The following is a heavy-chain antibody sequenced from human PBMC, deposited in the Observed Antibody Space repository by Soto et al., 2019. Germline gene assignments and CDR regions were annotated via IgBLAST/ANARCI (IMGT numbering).Heavy chain of an antibody. CDR2: VSGSGGST. Sequence: GGSLRLSCAASGFTFSSYTMSWVRQAPGKGLEWVSAVSGSGGSTYYADSVKGRFTISRDNAKNTLYLQMNSLRAEDTAVYYCAKGSRLPLYSHSANFDSWRQGTLVTVSS. D-gene: IGHD6-25*01. CDR3: AKGSRLPLYSHSANFDS. CDR1: GFTFSSYT. J-gene: IGHJ4*02. V-gene: IGHV3-23*01.